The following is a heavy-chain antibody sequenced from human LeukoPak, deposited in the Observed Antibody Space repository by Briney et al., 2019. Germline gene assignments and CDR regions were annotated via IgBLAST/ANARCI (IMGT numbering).Heavy chain of an antibody. D-gene: IGHD3-22*01. CDR2: INHSGST. Sequence: SETLSLTCAVYGGSFSGYYWSWIRQPPGKGLEWIGEINHSGSTNYNPPLKSRVTISVDTSKNQFSLKLSSVTAADTAVYYCARGAHDYYESSGSYTHYFDYWGQGTLVTVSS. CDR1: GGSFSGYY. V-gene: IGHV4-34*01. J-gene: IGHJ4*02. CDR3: ARGAHDYYESSGSYTHYFDY.